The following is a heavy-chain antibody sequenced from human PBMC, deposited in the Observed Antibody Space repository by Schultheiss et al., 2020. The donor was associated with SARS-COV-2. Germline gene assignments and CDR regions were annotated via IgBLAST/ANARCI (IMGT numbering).Heavy chain of an antibody. CDR1: GGSISSYY. CDR3: ARVGRGWITGTSYYYYYMDV. Sequence: SQTLSLTCTVSGGSISSYYWSWIRQPPGKGLEWIGYIYNNGRTTNYSPSLKSRVTISVDTSKNQFSLKLSSVTAADTAVYYCARVGRGWITGTSYYYYYMDVWGKGTTVTVSS. J-gene: IGHJ6*03. D-gene: IGHD1-20*01. V-gene: IGHV4-59*01. CDR2: IYNNGRTT.